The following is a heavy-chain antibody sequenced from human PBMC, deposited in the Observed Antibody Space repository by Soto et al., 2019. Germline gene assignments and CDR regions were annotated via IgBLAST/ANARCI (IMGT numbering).Heavy chain of an antibody. CDR3: ARHPVAGRRYAFDI. V-gene: IGHV4-59*08. CDR1: GGSISSYY. J-gene: IGHJ3*02. CDR2: IYYSGST. D-gene: IGHD6-19*01. Sequence: QVQLQESGPGLVKPSETLSLTCTVSGGSISSYYWSWIRQPPGNGLEWIGYIYYSGSTNYNPSLKSRVTISVDTSKNQFSLKLSSVTAADTAVYYCARHPVAGRRYAFDIWGQGTMVTVSS.